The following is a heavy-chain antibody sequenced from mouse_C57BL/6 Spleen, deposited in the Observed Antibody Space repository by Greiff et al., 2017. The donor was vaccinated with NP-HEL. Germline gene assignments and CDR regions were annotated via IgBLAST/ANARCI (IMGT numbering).Heavy chain of an antibody. CDR1: GFTFSSYA. J-gene: IGHJ2*01. CDR2: ISDGGSYT. D-gene: IGHD2-4*01. CDR3: ARDGDYDYGYFDY. V-gene: IGHV5-4*01. Sequence: EVQLVESGGGLVKPGGSLKLSCAASGFTFSSYAMSWVRQTPEKRLEWVATISDGGSYTYYPDNVKGRFTISRDNAKNNLYLQMSHLKSEDTAMYYCARDGDYDYGYFDYWGQGTTLTVSS.